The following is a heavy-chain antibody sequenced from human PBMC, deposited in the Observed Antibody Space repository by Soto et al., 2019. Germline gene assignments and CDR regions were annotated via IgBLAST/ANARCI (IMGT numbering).Heavy chain of an antibody. Sequence: SETLSLTCTVSGGCIGDGDYWSCIRQHPGKGLEWVGSISYSGSTSYNPSLKSRLTISVDRSKSQFSLNLSSVTVADTAVYYCARRDRSGYSYWLDTWGQGTLVTVSS. D-gene: IGHD3-22*01. CDR3: ARRDRSGYSYWLDT. CDR1: GGCIGDGDY. V-gene: IGHV4-31*02. J-gene: IGHJ5*02. CDR2: ISYSGST.